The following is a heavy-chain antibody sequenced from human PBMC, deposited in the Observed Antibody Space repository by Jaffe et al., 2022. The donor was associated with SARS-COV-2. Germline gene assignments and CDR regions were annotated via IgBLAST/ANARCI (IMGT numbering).Heavy chain of an antibody. V-gene: IGHV1-69*02. CDR2: IIPHIVLT. CDR3: ARSSFGRDYYKGVDA. Sequence: QVQLVQSGAEVRKPGSSVKVSCKASGGIFSSYTFSWVRQAPGQGLEWMGRIIPHIVLTDYAQKFQDRITITADKSTNTVYMELSGLRSDDSAIYFCARSSFGRDYYKGVDAWGQGTAVTVSS. J-gene: IGHJ6*02. D-gene: IGHD3-3*01. CDR1: GGIFSSYT.